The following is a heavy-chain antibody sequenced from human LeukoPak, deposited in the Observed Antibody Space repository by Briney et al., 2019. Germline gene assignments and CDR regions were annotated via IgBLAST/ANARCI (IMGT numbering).Heavy chain of an antibody. D-gene: IGHD3-22*01. CDR2: IDGSGSS. CDR3: ARGAPTYYYDSSGYYRGFPGYFDY. J-gene: IGHJ4*02. CDR1: GYSVSSGYL. V-gene: IGHV4-38-2*02. Sequence: SETLSLTCTVSGYSVSSGYLWGWIRQPPGKGLEWICSIDGSGSSYYNPSLKSRVTISVDTSKNQFSLKLSSVTAADTAVYYCARGAPTYYYDSSGYYRGFPGYFDYWGQGTLVTVSS.